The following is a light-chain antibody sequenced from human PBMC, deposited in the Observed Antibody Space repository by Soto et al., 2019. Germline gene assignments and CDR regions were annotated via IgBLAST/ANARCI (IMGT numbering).Light chain of an antibody. Sequence: EIVLTQSPGTLSLSPGERATLSCRASQSVSSSYLAWYQQKPGQAPRLLIYGASSRATGIPDRFSGSGSGTDFTLTISRLEPEDFAVYYCQQHGSSPPTLGRGTKV. CDR1: QSVSSSY. CDR3: QQHGSSPPT. J-gene: IGKJ1*01. V-gene: IGKV3-20*01. CDR2: GAS.